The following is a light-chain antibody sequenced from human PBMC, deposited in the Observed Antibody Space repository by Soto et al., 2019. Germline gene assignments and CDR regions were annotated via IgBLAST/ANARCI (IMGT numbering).Light chain of an antibody. J-gene: IGKJ1*01. Sequence: EIVLTQSPATLSLSPGERATLSCRASQSVSSYLAWYQQKPGQAPRLLIYGSSSRATGIPDRFSGSGSGTDFTLTISSLEPEDFAVFYCHQYGISPPTFGPGTKVDIK. CDR1: QSVSSY. V-gene: IGKV3-20*01. CDR2: GSS. CDR3: HQYGISPPT.